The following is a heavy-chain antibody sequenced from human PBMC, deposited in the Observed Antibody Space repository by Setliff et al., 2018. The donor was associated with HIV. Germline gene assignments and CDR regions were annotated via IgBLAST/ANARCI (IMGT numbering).Heavy chain of an antibody. CDR1: GGFISGHF. D-gene: IGHD3-16*01. CDR3: AREPKGGDDRALDY. CDR2: TFTSGIT. V-gene: IGHV4-4*07. J-gene: IGHJ4*02. Sequence: SETLSLTCTVSGGFISGHFWSWIRQPAGKGLEWIGRTFTSGITNYSPSLKSRVTMSVDTSKNQFSLNLTSVTAADTAVYYCAREPKGGDDRALDYWGQGTLVTVSS.